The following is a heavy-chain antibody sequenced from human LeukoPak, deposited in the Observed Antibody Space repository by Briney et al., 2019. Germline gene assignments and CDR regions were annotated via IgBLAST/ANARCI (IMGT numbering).Heavy chain of an antibody. CDR3: ARVPTRTPRTHSIGWFDP. CDR2: IYYSGST. CDR1: GGSISSSSYY. Sequence: ASETLSLTCTVSGGSISSSSYYWGWIRQPPGKGLEWIGSIYYSGSTYYNPSLKSRVTISVDTSKNQFSLKLSSVTAADTAVYYCARVPTRTPRTHSIGWFDPWGQGTLVTVSS. J-gene: IGHJ5*02. D-gene: IGHD2-15*01. V-gene: IGHV4-39*07.